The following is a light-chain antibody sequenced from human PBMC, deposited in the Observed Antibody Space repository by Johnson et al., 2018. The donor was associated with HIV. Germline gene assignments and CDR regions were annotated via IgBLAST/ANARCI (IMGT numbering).Light chain of an antibody. J-gene: IGLJ1*01. Sequence: QSILTQPPSVSAAPGQKVTISCSGSSSNIGNNYVSWYQQLPGTAPKLLIYENNKRPSGIPDRFSGSKSGTSATLGITGLQTVDEADYYCGTWDGGLSIYVVGTGTEVTV. CDR1: SSNIGNNY. CDR3: GTWDGGLSIYV. CDR2: ENN. V-gene: IGLV1-51*02.